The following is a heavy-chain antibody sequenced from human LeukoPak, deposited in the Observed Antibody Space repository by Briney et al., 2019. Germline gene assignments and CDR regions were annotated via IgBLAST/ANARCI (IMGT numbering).Heavy chain of an antibody. J-gene: IGHJ6*03. V-gene: IGHV1-8*01. CDR2: MNPNSGNT. CDR1: GYTFTSYD. D-gene: IGHD3/OR15-3a*01. CDR3: ARALSWTTESYYYMDV. Sequence: ASVRVSCKDSGYTFTSYDINWVRQATGQGLEWMGWMNPNSGNTGYTQKFQGRVTMTKYTPITTAYIELSSLRSEDTAVYYCARALSWTTESYYYMDVWGKGTTVTVSS.